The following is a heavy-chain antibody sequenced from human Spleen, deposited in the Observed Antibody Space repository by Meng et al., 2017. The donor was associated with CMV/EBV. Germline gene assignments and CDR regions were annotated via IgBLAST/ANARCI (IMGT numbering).Heavy chain of an antibody. CDR2: INPNSGGT. V-gene: IGHV1-2*02. D-gene: IGHD3-22*01. Sequence: ASVKVSCKASGYTFTGYYMHWVRQAPGQGLEWMGWINPNSGGTNYAQKFQGRVTMTRDTSISTAYMELSRLRSDDTAVYYCARAAFQYDSSGYKPLLDYWGQGTLVTVSS. J-gene: IGHJ4*02. CDR3: ARAAFQYDSSGYKPLLDY. CDR1: GYTFTGYY.